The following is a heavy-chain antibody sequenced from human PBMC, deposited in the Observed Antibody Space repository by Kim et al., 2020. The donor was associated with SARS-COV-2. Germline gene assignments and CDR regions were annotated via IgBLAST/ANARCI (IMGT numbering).Heavy chain of an antibody. J-gene: IGHJ5*02. D-gene: IGHD3-3*01. CDR3: ARAMGITIFGVVIVNWFDP. CDR1: GGSISSGGYY. CDR2: TYYSGST. Sequence: SETLSLTCTVSGGSISSGGYYWSWIRQHPGKGLEWIGYTYYSGSTYYNPSLKSRVTISVDTSKNQFSLKLRSVTAADTAVDYCARAMGITIFGVVIVNWFDPWGQGTLVTVSS. V-gene: IGHV4-31*03.